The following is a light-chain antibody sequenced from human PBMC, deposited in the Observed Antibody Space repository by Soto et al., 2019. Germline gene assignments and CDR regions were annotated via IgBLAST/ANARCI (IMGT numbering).Light chain of an antibody. V-gene: IGKV3-20*01. CDR1: QNVSSSY. CDR2: GAS. CDR3: QQYGSSRT. J-gene: IGKJ1*01. Sequence: EIVLTQSPGTLSLSPGERATLSCRASQNVSSSYLAWYQQKPGQAPRLLIYGASSRATGIPDRFSGSGSGTDFTLTIIRLEPEDFAVYYCQQYGSSRTFGQGTKVEIK.